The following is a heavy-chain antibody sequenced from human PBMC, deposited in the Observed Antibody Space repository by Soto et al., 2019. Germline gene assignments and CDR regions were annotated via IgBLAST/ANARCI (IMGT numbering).Heavy chain of an antibody. J-gene: IGHJ3*02. CDR3: TTTRPGTNVFDN. D-gene: IGHD1-1*01. Sequence: GGSLRLSCAASGISFSNAWMNWVRQAPGKGLEYIGRIRSKTDGGTTEYAAPVEGRFTVSRDDSKNTLYLQMSGLKTEDTAVYYCTTTRPGTNVFDNWGQGTLVTVSS. CDR2: IRSKTDGGTT. CDR1: GISFSNAW. V-gene: IGHV3-15*01.